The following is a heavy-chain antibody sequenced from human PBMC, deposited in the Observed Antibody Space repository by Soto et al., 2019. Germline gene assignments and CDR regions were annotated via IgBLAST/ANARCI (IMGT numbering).Heavy chain of an antibody. J-gene: IGHJ6*02. Sequence: GASVKVSCKASGYTFTSYAMHWVRQAPGQRLEWMEWINAGNGNTKYSQKFQGRVTITRDTSASTAYMELSSLRSEDTAVYYCARVQPYYSSGWPGDYYGMDVWGQGTTVTVSS. V-gene: IGHV1-3*01. CDR1: GYTFTSYA. D-gene: IGHD6-19*01. CDR3: ARVQPYYSSGWPGDYYGMDV. CDR2: INAGNGNT.